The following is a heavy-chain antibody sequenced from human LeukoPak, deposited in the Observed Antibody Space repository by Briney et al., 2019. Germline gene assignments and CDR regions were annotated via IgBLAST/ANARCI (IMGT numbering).Heavy chain of an antibody. V-gene: IGHV4-34*01. CDR2: INHSGST. J-gene: IGHJ4*02. CDR3: ARQPGYCSGGSCRFDY. D-gene: IGHD2-15*01. CDR1: GGSFSGYY. Sequence: PSETLSLTCAVYGGSFSGYYWSWIRQPPGKGLEWIGEINHSGSTNYNPSLKSRVTISVDTSKNQFSLKLSSVTAADTAVYYCARQPGYCSGGSCRFDYWGQGTLVTVSS.